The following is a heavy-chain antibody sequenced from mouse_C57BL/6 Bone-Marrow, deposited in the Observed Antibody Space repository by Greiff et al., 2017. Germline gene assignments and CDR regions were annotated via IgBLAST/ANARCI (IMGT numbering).Heavy chain of an antibody. D-gene: IGHD3-3*01. CDR3: GRRGDCYFDY. J-gene: IGHJ2*01. CDR2: IDPSDSYT. V-gene: IGHV1-59*01. Sequence: QVQLQQPGAELVRPGTSVKLSCKASGYTFTSYWMHWVKQRPGQGLEWIGVIDPSDSYTNYNQKFKGKATLTVDTSSSTAYMQLSSLTSEDSAVYYCGRRGDCYFDYWGQGTTLTGAS. CDR1: GYTFTSYW.